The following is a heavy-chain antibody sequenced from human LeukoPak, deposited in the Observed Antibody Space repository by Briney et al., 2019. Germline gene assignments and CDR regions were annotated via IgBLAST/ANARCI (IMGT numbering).Heavy chain of an antibody. V-gene: IGHV3-11*04. CDR3: ARDEQSWGFWSGYSRNTAFDI. Sequence: GGSLRLSCAASGFTFSDYYMSWIRQAPGKGLEWVSYISSSGSTIYYADSVKGRFTISRDNAKNSLYLQMNSLRAEDTAVYYCARDEQSWGFWSGYSRNTAFDIWGQGTMVTVSS. D-gene: IGHD3-3*01. CDR2: ISSSGSTI. J-gene: IGHJ3*02. CDR1: GFTFSDYY.